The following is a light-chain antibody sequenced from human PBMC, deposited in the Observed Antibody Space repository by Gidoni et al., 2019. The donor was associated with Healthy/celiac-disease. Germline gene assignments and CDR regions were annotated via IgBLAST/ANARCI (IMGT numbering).Light chain of an antibody. CDR2: EAS. CDR3: QQRSNWLIT. Sequence: SPATLSSSPGERATLSCSASQSVSSYLAWYQQKPGQAPRLLIYEASNRPTGIPARFRGSGSRKDFTLTISSLEPEDFAVYYCQQRSNWLITFXQXTRLEIK. CDR1: QSVSSY. J-gene: IGKJ5*01. V-gene: IGKV3-11*01.